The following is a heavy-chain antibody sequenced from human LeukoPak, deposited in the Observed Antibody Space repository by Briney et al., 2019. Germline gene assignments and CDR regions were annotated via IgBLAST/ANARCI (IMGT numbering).Heavy chain of an antibody. Sequence: SETLSLTCTVSGGSISSSSYYWGWIRQPPGKGLEWIGSIYYSGSTYYNPSPKSRVTISVDTSKNQFSLKLSSVTAADTAVYYCARRDYYGDYGAFDIWGQGTMVTVSS. CDR1: GGSISSSSYY. J-gene: IGHJ3*02. V-gene: IGHV4-39*01. CDR2: IYYSGST. CDR3: ARRDYYGDYGAFDI. D-gene: IGHD4-17*01.